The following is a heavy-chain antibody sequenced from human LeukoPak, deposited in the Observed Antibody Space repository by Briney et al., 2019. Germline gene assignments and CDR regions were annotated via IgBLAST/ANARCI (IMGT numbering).Heavy chain of an antibody. CDR1: GYTFTSSG. D-gene: IGHD5-18*01. Sequence: ASVTVSCKASGYTFTSSGISWVRQAPGEGLDWMGWINAYNGNTNYAQNLQGRLTMTTDTSTNSAYMELRSLRSDDTAVYYCARDGTRGYSYGSDYWGQGTLVTVSS. CDR2: INAYNGNT. J-gene: IGHJ4*02. V-gene: IGHV1-18*01. CDR3: ARDGTRGYSYGSDY.